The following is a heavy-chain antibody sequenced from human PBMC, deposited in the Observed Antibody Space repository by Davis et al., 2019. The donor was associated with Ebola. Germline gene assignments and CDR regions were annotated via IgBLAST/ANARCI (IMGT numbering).Heavy chain of an antibody. CDR3: ASLTTVTTALDY. Sequence: SETLSLTCTVSGGSISSYYWSWIRQPPGKGLQWIGYFSYTGSTNYNPSLKSRVTISVDTSKNQFSLKLSSVTAADTAVYYCASLTTVTTALDYWGQGTLVTVSS. CDR2: FSYTGST. V-gene: IGHV4-59*01. J-gene: IGHJ4*02. CDR1: GGSISSYY. D-gene: IGHD4-17*01.